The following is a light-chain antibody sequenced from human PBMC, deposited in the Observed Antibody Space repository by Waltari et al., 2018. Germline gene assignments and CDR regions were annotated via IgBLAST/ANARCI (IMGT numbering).Light chain of an antibody. Sequence: GERATLSCRASQRVNDYLAWYQQKPGQAPRLLMYDASNRATGIPARFSGSGSGTDFTLTISSLESEDFAVYYCQQRSNWPLTFGGGTKVEIK. CDR2: DAS. CDR3: QQRSNWPLT. CDR1: QRVNDY. J-gene: IGKJ4*01. V-gene: IGKV3-11*01.